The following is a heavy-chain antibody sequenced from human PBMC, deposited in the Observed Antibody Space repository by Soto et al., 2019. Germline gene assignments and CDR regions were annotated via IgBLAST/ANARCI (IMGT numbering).Heavy chain of an antibody. J-gene: IGHJ6*02. Sequence: GESLKISCKGSGYSFTSYWISWVRQMPGKGLEWMGRIDPSDSYTNYSPSFQGHVTISADKSISTAYLQWGSLKASDTAMYYCARHRRYCSGGSCYQFGMDVWGQGTTVTVSS. CDR2: IDPSDSYT. D-gene: IGHD2-15*01. CDR1: GYSFTSYW. V-gene: IGHV5-10-1*01. CDR3: ARHRRYCSGGSCYQFGMDV.